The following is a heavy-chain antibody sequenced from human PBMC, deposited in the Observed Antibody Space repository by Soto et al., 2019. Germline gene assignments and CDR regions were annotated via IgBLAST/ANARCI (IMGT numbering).Heavy chain of an antibody. CDR1: GFTFSDYY. D-gene: IGHD3-3*01. J-gene: IGHJ6*02. CDR2: ISSSGSTI. CDR3: ARGSAIFGVAPLYYYYGMDV. V-gene: IGHV3-11*01. Sequence: GGSLRLSCAASGFTFSDYYMSWIRQAPGKGLEWVSYISSSGSTIYYADSVKGRFTISRDNAKNSLYLQMNSLRAEDPAVYYCARGSAIFGVAPLYYYYGMDVWGQGTTVTVSS.